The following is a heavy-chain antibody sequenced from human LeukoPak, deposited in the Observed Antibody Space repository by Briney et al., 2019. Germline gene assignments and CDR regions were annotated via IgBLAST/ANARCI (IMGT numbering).Heavy chain of an antibody. CDR1: GGTFSSYA. Sequence: ASVKVSCKASGGTFSSYAISWVRQAPGQGLEWMGRIIPIFGTANYAQKFQGRVTMTRDTSTSTVYMELSSLRSEDTAVYYCASRGYSYGYHFDYWGQGTLVTVSS. CDR3: ASRGYSYGYHFDY. V-gene: IGHV1-69*05. CDR2: IIPIFGTA. J-gene: IGHJ4*02. D-gene: IGHD5-18*01.